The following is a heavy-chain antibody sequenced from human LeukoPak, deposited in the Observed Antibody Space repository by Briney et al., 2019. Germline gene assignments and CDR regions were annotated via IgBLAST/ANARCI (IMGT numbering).Heavy chain of an antibody. CDR3: ARHGYYFGSGSYFQH. J-gene: IGHJ1*01. D-gene: IGHD3-10*01. Sequence: SETLSLTCTVSGGSIGGYYWSWIRQPPGKGLEWIGYIYNSESTNYNPSLKSRVTISVDTSKNRFSLRLISVTAADTAVYYCARHGYYFGSGSYFQHWGQGTLVTVSS. V-gene: IGHV4-59*08. CDR1: GGSIGGYY. CDR2: IYNSEST.